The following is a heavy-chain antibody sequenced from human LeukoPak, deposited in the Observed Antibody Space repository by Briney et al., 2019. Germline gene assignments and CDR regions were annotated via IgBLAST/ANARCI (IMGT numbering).Heavy chain of an antibody. V-gene: IGHV3-23*01. D-gene: IGHD3-22*01. CDR3: AKDQGFWDSSGQRLYGMDV. CDR1: GFTFSSYA. Sequence: GGSLRLSCAASGFTFSSYAMSWVRQAPGKGLEWVSAISGSGGSTYYADSVKGRFTISRDNSKNPLYLQMNSLRAEDTAVYYCAKDQGFWDSSGQRLYGMDVWGQGPTVTVSS. J-gene: IGHJ6*02. CDR2: ISGSGGST.